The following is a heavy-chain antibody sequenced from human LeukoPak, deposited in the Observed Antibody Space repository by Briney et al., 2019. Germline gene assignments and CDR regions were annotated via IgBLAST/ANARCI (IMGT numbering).Heavy chain of an antibody. CDR1: GGSISSYY. D-gene: IGHD5-18*01. V-gene: IGHV4-59*12. CDR2: IYYSGST. CDR3: ARDLGGYTYGLTYYYYGMDV. Sequence: SETLSLTCTVSGGSISSYYWSWIRQPPGKGLEWIGYIYYSGSTYYNPSLKSRVTISVDTSKNHFSLKLSSVTAADTAVYYCARDLGGYTYGLTYYYYGMDVWGQGTTVTVSS. J-gene: IGHJ6*02.